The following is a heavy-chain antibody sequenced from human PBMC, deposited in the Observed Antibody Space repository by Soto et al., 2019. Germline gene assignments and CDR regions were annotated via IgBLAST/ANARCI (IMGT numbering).Heavy chain of an antibody. Sequence: GESLKICCRAFGYTFNKYWRGWVRQMPGKGLEWMAIIYPADSDTRYSPSFQGQVTISADKSISTAYLQWSSLKASDTAMYYCVRPDSTGYYVYWGQGTLVTVSS. D-gene: IGHD3-22*01. CDR3: VRPDSTGYYVY. J-gene: IGHJ4*02. CDR2: IYPADSDT. CDR1: GYTFNKYW. V-gene: IGHV5-51*01.